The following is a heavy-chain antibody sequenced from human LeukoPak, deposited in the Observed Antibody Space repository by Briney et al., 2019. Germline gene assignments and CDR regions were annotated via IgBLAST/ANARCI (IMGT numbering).Heavy chain of an antibody. D-gene: IGHD6-19*01. J-gene: IGHJ4*02. V-gene: IGHV3-30-3*01. Sequence: GGSLRLSCAASGFTFSSYAMHWVRQAPGKGLEWVAVISYDGSNKYYADSVKGRFTISRDNSENTLYLQMNSLRAEDTAVYYCARAVAGPPYDYWGQGTLVTVSS. CDR2: ISYDGSNK. CDR1: GFTFSSYA. CDR3: ARAVAGPPYDY.